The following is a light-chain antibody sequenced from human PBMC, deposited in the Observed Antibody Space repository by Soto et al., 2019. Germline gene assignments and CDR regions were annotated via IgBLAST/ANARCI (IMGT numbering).Light chain of an antibody. CDR2: TND. CDR1: DSNVGINF. CDR3: AAWDGSLSGVV. Sequence: QSVLTQPPSASATLGQRVTMSCSGSDSNVGINFVYWYQQLPGTAPKLLIYTNDQRRSGVPDRFSGSKSGTSASLAISGLRSEDEDDYYCAAWDGSLSGVVFGGGTKFTVL. J-gene: IGLJ2*01. V-gene: IGLV1-47*02.